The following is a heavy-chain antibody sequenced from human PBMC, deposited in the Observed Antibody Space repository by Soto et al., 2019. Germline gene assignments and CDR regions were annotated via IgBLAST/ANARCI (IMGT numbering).Heavy chain of an antibody. D-gene: IGHD3-22*01. CDR3: ARASAPDRPYDAFDI. CDR1: GYTFTSYY. J-gene: IGHJ3*02. CDR2: INPSGGIT. V-gene: IGHV1-46*01. Sequence: ASVKVSCKASGYTFTSYYMHWVRQAPGQGLEWMGIINPSGGITSYAQKFQGRVTMTRDTSTSTVYMELSSLRSEDTAMYYCARASAPDRPYDAFDIWGQGTMVTVS.